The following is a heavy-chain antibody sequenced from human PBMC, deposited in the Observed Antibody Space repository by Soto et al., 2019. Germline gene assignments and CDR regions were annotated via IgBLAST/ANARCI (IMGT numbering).Heavy chain of an antibody. Sequence: EVQLLESGGGLVQPGGSLRLSCAASGFTFSTHAMIWVRQAPGKGLNWVSTVVVGGGSTYYTDSVKGRFTVSRDNSKNTVYLQLNTLRAEDTAIYFCARDSGPAGGGACDIWGQGTMVTVSS. CDR1: GFTFSTHA. J-gene: IGHJ3*02. D-gene: IGHD6-25*01. V-gene: IGHV3-23*01. CDR2: VVVGGGST. CDR3: ARDSGPAGGGACDI.